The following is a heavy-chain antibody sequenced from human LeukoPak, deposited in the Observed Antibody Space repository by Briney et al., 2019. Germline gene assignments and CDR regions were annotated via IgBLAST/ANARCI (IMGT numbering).Heavy chain of an antibody. CDR3: AKTFEDIVVVVAATPTDY. V-gene: IGHV3-30*18. D-gene: IGHD2-15*01. Sequence: GGSLRLSCAASGSTFSSYGMHWVRQAPGKGLEWVAVISYDGSNKYYADSVKGRFTISRDNSKNTLYLQMNSLRAEDTAVYYCAKTFEDIVVVVAATPTDYWGQGTLVTVSS. CDR2: ISYDGSNK. J-gene: IGHJ4*02. CDR1: GSTFSSYG.